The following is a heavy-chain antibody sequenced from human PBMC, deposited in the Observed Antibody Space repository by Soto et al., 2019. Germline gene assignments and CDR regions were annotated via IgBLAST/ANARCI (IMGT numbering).Heavy chain of an antibody. CDR1: GYTFTSYG. CDR3: ARVQPGIAVAGTAPELYYYYGMDV. CDR2: ISVYNGNT. Sequence: ASVKVSCKASGYTFTSYGVSWVRQAPGQGLEWMGWISVYNGNTKYAQKLQGRVTMTTDTSTSTAYMELRGLRSDDTAVYYCARVQPGIAVAGTAPELYYYYGMDVWGQGTTVTVSS. V-gene: IGHV1-18*01. D-gene: IGHD6-19*01. J-gene: IGHJ6*02.